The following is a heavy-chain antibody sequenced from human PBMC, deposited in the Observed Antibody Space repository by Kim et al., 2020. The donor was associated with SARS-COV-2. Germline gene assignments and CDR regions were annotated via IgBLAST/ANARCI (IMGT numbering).Heavy chain of an antibody. J-gene: IGHJ5*02. V-gene: IGHV1-69*01. CDR3: ARDRGYYGSGSINWFDP. Sequence: FQGRVTITADESTSTAYMELSSLRSEDTAVYYCARDRGYYGSGSINWFDPWGQGTLVTVSS. D-gene: IGHD3-10*01.